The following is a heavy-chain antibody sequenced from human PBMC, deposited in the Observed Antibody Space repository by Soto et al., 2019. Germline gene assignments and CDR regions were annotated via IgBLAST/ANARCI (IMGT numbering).Heavy chain of an antibody. J-gene: IGHJ4*02. Sequence: KTSETLSLTCTVSGGSISSSSYYWGWIRQPPGKGLEWIGSIYYSGLTNYNPSLESRVTMSVDKSKSQFSLMLTSVTAADTAIYYCARDAALRGETDRFDYWGQGALVTVSS. CDR2: IYYSGLT. CDR1: GGSISSSSYY. D-gene: IGHD2-15*01. CDR3: ARDAALRGETDRFDY. V-gene: IGHV4-39*07.